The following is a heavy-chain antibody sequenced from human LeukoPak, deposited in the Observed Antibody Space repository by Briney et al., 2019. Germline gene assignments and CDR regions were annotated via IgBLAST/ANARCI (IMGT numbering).Heavy chain of an antibody. Sequence: PSETLSLTCAVYSGSFSGYYWSWIRQPPGKGLEWIGEINHSGSTNYNPSLKSRVTISVDTSKNQFSLKLSSVTAADTAVYYCARIPTGPLWFGDSPRMDVWGKGTTVTVSS. CDR3: ARIPTGPLWFGDSPRMDV. CDR1: SGSFSGYY. J-gene: IGHJ6*04. V-gene: IGHV4-34*01. D-gene: IGHD3-10*01. CDR2: INHSGST.